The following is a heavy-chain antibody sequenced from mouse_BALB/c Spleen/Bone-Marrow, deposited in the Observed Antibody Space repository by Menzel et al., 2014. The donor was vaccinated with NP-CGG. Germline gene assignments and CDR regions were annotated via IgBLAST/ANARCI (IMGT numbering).Heavy chain of an antibody. J-gene: IGHJ2*01. CDR1: GFIFSDIY. CDR3: ARDGGYGRDN. V-gene: IGHV7-1*02. Sequence: EVMLVESGGGLVQPGGSLILSCATSGFIFSDIYMEWVRQPPGKRLEWIATSRSKPNDYTTEYSASVKGRFIVSRDTSQSILYLQMNALRPEDTAIYYCARDGGYGRDNWGQGTTLTVSS. CDR2: SRSKPNDYTT. D-gene: IGHD1-1*02.